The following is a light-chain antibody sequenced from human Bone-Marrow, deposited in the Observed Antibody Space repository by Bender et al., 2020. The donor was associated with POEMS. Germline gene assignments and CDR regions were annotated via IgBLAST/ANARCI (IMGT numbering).Light chain of an antibody. CDR3: AVWDDSLNGWV. V-gene: IGLV1-44*01. CDR1: SSNIGAHV. Sequence: QSVLTQPPSASGTPGQRVTISCSGGSSNIGAHVVNWYQHLPGTAPKLLIYSSHRRPSEVPDRFSGSRSGTSASLAINGLKSEDEADYYCAVWDDSLNGWVFGGGTKLTVL. J-gene: IGLJ3*02. CDR2: SSH.